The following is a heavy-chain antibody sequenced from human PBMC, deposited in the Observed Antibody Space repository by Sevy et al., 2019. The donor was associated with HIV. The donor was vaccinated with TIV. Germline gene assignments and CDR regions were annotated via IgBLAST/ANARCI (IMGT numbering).Heavy chain of an antibody. CDR3: AGEGCTKPHDY. V-gene: IGHV3-23*01. CDR2: LSFGCGEI. D-gene: IGHD2-8*01. Sequence: GGSLRLSCAASGFTFSKYSMSWVRQPPGKGLEWVSTLSFGCGEINHADSVKGRFTISRDNSKNSLYLQMNNLRAEDKAVYDWAGEGCTKPHDYWGQGTLVTVSS. J-gene: IGHJ4*02. CDR1: GFTFSKYS.